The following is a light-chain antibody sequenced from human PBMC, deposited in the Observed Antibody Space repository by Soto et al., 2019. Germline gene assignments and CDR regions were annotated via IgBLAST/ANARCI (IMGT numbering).Light chain of an antibody. CDR2: GAS. CDR1: QSVTNSF. V-gene: IGKV3-20*01. Sequence: EIVLAQSPGTLSLSPGERATLSCRASQSVTNSFLAWYQQKPGQAPRLLIYGASRRATGIPDRLTGSGSGTDFTLTISRLEPEDFAVYYCQQYVSSPWAFGQGTKVDNK. J-gene: IGKJ1*01. CDR3: QQYVSSPWA.